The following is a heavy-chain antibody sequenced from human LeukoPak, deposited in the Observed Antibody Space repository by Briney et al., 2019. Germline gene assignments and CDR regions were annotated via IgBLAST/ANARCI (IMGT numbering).Heavy chain of an antibody. CDR1: VFTFCVYR. D-gene: IGHD7-27*01. Sequence: GGSLRLSCAASVFTFCVYRMNCVRPAPGGGGEWVSSISSSSSCIYYADSVKGRFTISRDNAKNSLYLQMSSLRAEDTAVYYCAPPAGESGYWGEETLVSVSS. CDR2: ISSSSSCI. V-gene: IGHV3-21*01. J-gene: IGHJ4*02. CDR3: APPAGESGY.